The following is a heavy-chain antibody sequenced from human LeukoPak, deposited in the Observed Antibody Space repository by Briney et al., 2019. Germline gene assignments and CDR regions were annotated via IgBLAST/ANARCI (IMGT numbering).Heavy chain of an antibody. Sequence: PGGSLRLSCAASGFTFSSYSMNWVRQAPGKGLEWVSYISSSSSTIYYADSVKGRFTISRDNAKNSLYLQMNSLRAEDTAVYYCASPAFRYCSGGSCYENWGQGTLVTVSS. D-gene: IGHD2-15*01. CDR3: ASPAFRYCSGGSCYEN. CDR2: ISSSSSTI. CDR1: GFTFSSYS. V-gene: IGHV3-48*04. J-gene: IGHJ4*02.